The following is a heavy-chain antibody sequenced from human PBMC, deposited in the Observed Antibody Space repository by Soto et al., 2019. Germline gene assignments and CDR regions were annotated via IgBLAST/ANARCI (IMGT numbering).Heavy chain of an antibody. CDR1: GFRLSDYE. Sequence: GGSLRLSCAVSGFRLSDYEMSWIRQAPGKGPEWVSFISRSGDTIYYVDSVKGRFSISRDNAKNSVYLQVRSLRVDDTAAYFCARSSGWFEAHAFDLWGQGTMVTVSS. J-gene: IGHJ3*01. CDR2: ISRSGDTI. CDR3: ARSSGWFEAHAFDL. V-gene: IGHV3-11*01. D-gene: IGHD3-22*01.